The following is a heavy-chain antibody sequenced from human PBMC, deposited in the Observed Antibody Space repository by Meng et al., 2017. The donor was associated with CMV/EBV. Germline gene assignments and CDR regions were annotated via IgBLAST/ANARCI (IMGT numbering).Heavy chain of an antibody. CDR2: IYSGGST. V-gene: IGHV3-53*01. CDR3: ARDCSSTSCYYLGGTDV. CDR1: GFTFSSYW. J-gene: IGHJ6*02. Sequence: LSLTCAASGFTFSSYWMSWVRQAPGKGLEWVSVIYSGGSTYYADSVKGRFTISRDNSKNTLYLQMNSLRAEDTAVYYCARDCSSTSCYYLGGTDVWGQGTTVTVSS. D-gene: IGHD2-2*01.